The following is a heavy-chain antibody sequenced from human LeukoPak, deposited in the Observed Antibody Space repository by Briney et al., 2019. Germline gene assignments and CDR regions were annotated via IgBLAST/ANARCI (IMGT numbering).Heavy chain of an antibody. CDR3: ARHSHYDFWSGYYPSVDY. CDR2: IYYSGRT. CDR1: SVSISSYY. J-gene: IGHJ4*02. Sequence: SETLSFTCTVSSVSISSYYWSWIRPRPGHGREWIGYIYYSGRTNYNPSLRSGATISVDTSKNQFSLKLSSMTAAATAEYYCARHSHYDFWSGYYPSVDYWGQGTLVSVSS. D-gene: IGHD3-3*01. V-gene: IGHV4-59*08.